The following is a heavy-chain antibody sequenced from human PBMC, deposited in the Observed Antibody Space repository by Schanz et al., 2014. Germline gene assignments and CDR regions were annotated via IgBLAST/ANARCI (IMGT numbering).Heavy chain of an antibody. CDR3: VKTDAGWRFDY. CDR2: IYSGDNT. V-gene: IGHV3-53*01. D-gene: IGHD6-19*01. CDR1: GFTVTSYY. J-gene: IGHJ4*02. Sequence: EMQLVESEGGLIQPGGSLRLSCAASGFTVTSYYMSWVRQAPGKGLEWVSVIYSGDNTYYADSVKGRFTISRDNSKNTVYLQMNNVGVDDTATYYCVKTDAGWRFDYWGQGTLVIVSS.